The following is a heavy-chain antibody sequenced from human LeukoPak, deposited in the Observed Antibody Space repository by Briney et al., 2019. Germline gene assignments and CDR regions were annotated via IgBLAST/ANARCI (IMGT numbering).Heavy chain of an antibody. D-gene: IGHD2-2*01. CDR1: GFSLSNYW. CDR2: ILSDGTTT. V-gene: IGHV3-74*01. Sequence: PGGSLRLSCAASGFSLSNYWMHWVRPAPGKGLVWVSRILSDGTTTCYADSVEGRFTISRDTAKNTLYLQMNSLRVDDTAIYYCAREVAVGYCSSTTCYADDHWGQGTLVTVSS. J-gene: IGHJ4*02. CDR3: AREVAVGYCSSTTCYADDH.